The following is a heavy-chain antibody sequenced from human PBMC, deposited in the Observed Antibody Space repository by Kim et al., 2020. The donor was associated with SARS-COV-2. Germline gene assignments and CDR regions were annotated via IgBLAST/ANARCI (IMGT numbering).Heavy chain of an antibody. J-gene: IGHJ5*02. D-gene: IGHD5-12*01. CDR3: ARVALRGASSVDP. V-gene: IGHV1-18*01. Sequence: YAQKLQGRVTMTTDTSTSTAYMELRSLRSDDTAVYYCARVALRGASSVDPWGQGTLVTVSS.